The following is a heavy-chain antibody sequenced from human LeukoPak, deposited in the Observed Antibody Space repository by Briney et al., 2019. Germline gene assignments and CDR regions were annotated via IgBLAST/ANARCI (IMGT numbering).Heavy chain of an antibody. D-gene: IGHD3-3*01. CDR1: GGTFSSYA. CDR2: IIPIFGTA. Sequence: ASVKVSCKASGGTFSSYAISWVRQAPGQGLEWMGGIIPIFGTANYAQKFQGRVMITTDESTSTAYMELSSLRSEDTAVYYCARGVRDFWSGYYGYYYYYYMDVWGKGTTVTVSS. J-gene: IGHJ6*03. V-gene: IGHV1-69*05. CDR3: ARGVRDFWSGYYGYYYYYYMDV.